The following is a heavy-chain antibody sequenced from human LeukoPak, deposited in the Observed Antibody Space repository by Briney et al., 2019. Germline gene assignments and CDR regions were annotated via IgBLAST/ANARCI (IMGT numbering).Heavy chain of an antibody. V-gene: IGHV1-8*03. Sequence: ASVKVSCKASGYTFTSYDINWVRQATGQGLEWMGWMNPNSGNTGYAQKFQGRVTITRNTSISTAYMELSSLRSEDTAVYYCARASFSVVPAAPSPGDTFDYWGQGTLVTVSS. J-gene: IGHJ4*02. CDR2: MNPNSGNT. D-gene: IGHD2-2*01. CDR1: GYTFTSYD. CDR3: ARASFSVVPAAPSPGDTFDY.